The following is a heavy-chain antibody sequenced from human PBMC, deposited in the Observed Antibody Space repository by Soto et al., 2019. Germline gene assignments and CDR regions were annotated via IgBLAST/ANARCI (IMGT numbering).Heavy chain of an antibody. CDR1: GFTVSSNY. CDR2: IYSGGST. Sequence: GGSLRLSCAASGFTVSSNYMSWVRQAPGKGLEWVSVIYSGGSTYYADSVKGRFTISRHNSKNTLYLQMNSLRAEDTAVYYCAGGASSPSSSWYYFDYWGQGTLVTVSS. V-gene: IGHV3-66*01. J-gene: IGHJ4*02. D-gene: IGHD6-13*01. CDR3: AGGASSPSSSWYYFDY.